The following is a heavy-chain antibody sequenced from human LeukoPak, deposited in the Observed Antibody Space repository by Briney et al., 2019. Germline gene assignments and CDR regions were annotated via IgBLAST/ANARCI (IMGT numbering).Heavy chain of an antibody. CDR2: ISSSSSYI. CDR1: GFTFSSYS. Sequence: GGSLRLSCAASGFTFSSYSMNWVRQAPGKGLEWVSSISSSSSYIYYADSVKGRFTISRDNAKNSLYLQMNILRAEDTAVYYCARVDYDSGWLSYLDYWGQGTLVTVSS. V-gene: IGHV3-21*01. D-gene: IGHD4-17*01. CDR3: ARVDYDSGWLSYLDY. J-gene: IGHJ4*02.